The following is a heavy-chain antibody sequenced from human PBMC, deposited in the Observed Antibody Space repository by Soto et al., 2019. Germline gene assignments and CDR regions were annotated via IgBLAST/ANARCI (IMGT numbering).Heavy chain of an antibody. V-gene: IGHV1-8*01. D-gene: IGHD6-13*01. J-gene: IGHJ6*02. Sequence: ASVKVSCKTSGYTFTSYDINWVRQAPGQGLEWVGWVNTNSDDTRSAQKFRGRLTLTRDKSMRAVYMKLSNLRPDDTAVYYCAREWSAAGHFYGMDVWGRGTTVTVSS. CDR3: AREWSAAGHFYGMDV. CDR2: VNTNSDDT. CDR1: GYTFTSYD.